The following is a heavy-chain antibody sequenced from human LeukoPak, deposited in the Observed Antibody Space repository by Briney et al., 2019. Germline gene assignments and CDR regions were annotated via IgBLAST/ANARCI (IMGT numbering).Heavy chain of an antibody. V-gene: IGHV1-8*02. J-gene: IGHJ4*02. CDR3: ARSIAGYYYDSSGYYQPYDY. Sequence: ASVKVSCKASGGTFSSYAINWVRQATGQGLEWMGWMNPNSGNTGYAQKFQGRVTMTRNTSISTAYMELSSLRSEDTAVYYCARSIAGYYYDSSGYYQPYDYWGQGTLVTVSS. D-gene: IGHD3-22*01. CDR2: MNPNSGNT. CDR1: GGTFSSYA.